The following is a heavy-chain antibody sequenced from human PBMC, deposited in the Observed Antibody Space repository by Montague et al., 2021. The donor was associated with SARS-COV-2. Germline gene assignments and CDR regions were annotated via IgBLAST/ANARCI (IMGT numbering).Heavy chain of an antibody. Sequence: SETLSLTCTVSGASISSSNYYWGWIRQPPGKGLEWIATIHYSGSTYYKPSLKSRLTISVDTSKNQFSLKLSSVTAADTAVYYCARQSVNYYDSSGYPFDYWGQGTLVTVSS. CDR3: ARQSVNYYDSSGYPFDY. CDR1: GASISSSNYY. V-gene: IGHV4-39*01. CDR2: IHYSGST. D-gene: IGHD3-22*01. J-gene: IGHJ4*02.